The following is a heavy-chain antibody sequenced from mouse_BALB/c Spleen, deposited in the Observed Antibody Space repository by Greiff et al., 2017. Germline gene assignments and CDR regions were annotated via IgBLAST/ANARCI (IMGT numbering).Heavy chain of an antibody. CDR2: IDPENGDT. J-gene: IGHJ3*01. D-gene: IGHD2-14*01. V-gene: IGHV14-4*02. CDR3: NADRSPFAY. Sequence: EVQLQQSGAELVRSGASVKLSCTASGFNIKDYYMHWVKQRPEQGLEWIGWIDPENGDTEYAPKFQGKATMTADTSSNTAYLQLSSLTSEDTAVYYCNADRSPFAYWGQGTLVTVSA. CDR1: GFNIKDYY.